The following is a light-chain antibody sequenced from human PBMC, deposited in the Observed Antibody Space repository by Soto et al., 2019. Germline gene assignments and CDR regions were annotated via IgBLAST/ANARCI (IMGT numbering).Light chain of an antibody. Sequence: QSALTQPASVSGSPGQSITISCTGTSSDIGGHNYVSWYQHHPGEAPKLMIYEVSSRPSGLSNRFSGSKSGNTASLTISGLQAEDEANYYCSSYTSTNTVVFGSGTKLTVL. CDR3: SSYTSTNTVV. V-gene: IGLV2-14*01. CDR1: SSDIGGHNY. CDR2: EVS. J-gene: IGLJ1*01.